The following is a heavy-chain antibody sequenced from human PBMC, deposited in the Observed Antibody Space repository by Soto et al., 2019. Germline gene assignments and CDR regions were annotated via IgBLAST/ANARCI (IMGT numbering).Heavy chain of an antibody. J-gene: IGHJ4*02. CDR1: GGSIISGGYY. V-gene: IGHV4-31*03. CDR3: ARDKSGYSYYYFDY. CDR2: IYYSGST. Sequence: SETLSLTCTVSGGSIISGGYYWSWIRQHPGKGLEWIGYIYYSGSTYYNPSLKSRVTISVDTSKNQFSLKLSSVTAADTAVYYCARDKSGYSYYYFDYWGQGTLVTVSS. D-gene: IGHD5-18*01.